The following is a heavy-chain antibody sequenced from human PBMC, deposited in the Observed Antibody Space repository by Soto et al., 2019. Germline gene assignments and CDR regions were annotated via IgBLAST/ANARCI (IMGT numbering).Heavy chain of an antibody. J-gene: IGHJ4*02. CDR3: ARGRYGDY. V-gene: IGHV1-18*01. CDR1: GYTFTSYG. D-gene: IGHD1-1*01. CDR2: ISAHNGNT. Sequence: QVHLVQSGAEVKKPGASVKVSCKASGYTFTSYGITWVRQAPGQGLEWMGWISAHNGNTDYAQKLQGRVIVTRDTSTXTXXXXLXSLISDDTAVYYCARGRYGDYWGQGALVTVSS.